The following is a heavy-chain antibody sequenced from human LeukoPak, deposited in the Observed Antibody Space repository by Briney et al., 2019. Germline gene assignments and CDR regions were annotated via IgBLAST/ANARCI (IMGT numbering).Heavy chain of an antibody. CDR2: IYSSGST. Sequence: SETLSLTCTVSGGSISSSSHYWGWIRQPPGKGLEWIASIYSSGSTYYNPSLRSRVTISVDTSKNHFSLKLSSVTAADTAVYYCARRGATVSGDYWGQGTLVTVSS. CDR3: ARRGATVSGDY. CDR1: GGSISSSSHY. J-gene: IGHJ4*02. V-gene: IGHV4-39*02. D-gene: IGHD5-12*01.